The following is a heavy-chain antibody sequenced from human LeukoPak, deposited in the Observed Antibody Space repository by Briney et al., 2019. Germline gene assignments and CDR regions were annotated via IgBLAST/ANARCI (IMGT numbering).Heavy chain of an antibody. CDR2: IYYSGST. J-gene: IGHJ3*02. V-gene: IGHV4-59*01. D-gene: IGHD6-13*01. CDR3: ARARGIAAAGTGHDAFDI. CDR1: GGSISSYY. Sequence: PSETLSLTCTVSGGSISSYYWSWIRQPPGKGLEWIGNIYYSGSTNYNPSLKSRVTISVDTSKNQFSLKLSSVTAADTAVYYCARARGIAAAGTGHDAFDIWGQGTMVTVSS.